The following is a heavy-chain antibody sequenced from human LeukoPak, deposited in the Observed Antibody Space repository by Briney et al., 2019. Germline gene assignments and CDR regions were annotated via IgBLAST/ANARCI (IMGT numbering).Heavy chain of an antibody. V-gene: IGHV3-64*01. CDR1: GFTFSSYA. D-gene: IGHD6-25*01. Sequence: GGSLRLSCAASGFTFSSYAMHWVRQAPGKGLEYVSAISSNGGSTYYANSVKGRFTISRDNSKNTLYLQMGSLRAEDMAVYYCARRAAYYYYMDVWGKGTTVTVSS. J-gene: IGHJ6*03. CDR2: ISSNGGST. CDR3: ARRAAYYYYMDV.